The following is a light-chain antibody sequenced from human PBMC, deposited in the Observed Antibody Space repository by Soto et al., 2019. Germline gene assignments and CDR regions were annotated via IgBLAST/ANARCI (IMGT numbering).Light chain of an antibody. CDR1: RSISNW. CDR2: DAS. V-gene: IGKV1-5*01. CDR3: QQYGSFSPIT. Sequence: DIQMTQSPSTLSASVGDRVTITCRASRSISNWLAWYQQRPGIAPQLLIFDASILQSGVPSRFSGSGSGTEFTLSISRLQTDDFATYYCQQYGSFSPITFGGGTKVEI. J-gene: IGKJ4*01.